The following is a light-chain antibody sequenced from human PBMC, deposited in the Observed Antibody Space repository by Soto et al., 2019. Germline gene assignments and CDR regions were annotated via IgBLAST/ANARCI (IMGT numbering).Light chain of an antibody. CDR1: QSISSSY. CDR3: QQYDSSPRT. CDR2: GPS. V-gene: IGKV3-20*01. J-gene: IGKJ1*01. Sequence: PGEIATLSFRASQSISSSYLAWYQQKPGQAPRLLIYGPSSRATGIPDRFSGSGSGTDFTLTINRLEPEDFAVYYCQQYDSSPRTFGQGTKVDIK.